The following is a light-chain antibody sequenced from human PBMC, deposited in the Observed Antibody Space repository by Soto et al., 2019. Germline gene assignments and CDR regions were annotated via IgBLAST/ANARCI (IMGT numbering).Light chain of an antibody. V-gene: IGKV2-30*02. CDR3: MRGSHWPYT. CDR1: QSLVHSDGIFY. Sequence: DVVLTQSPLSLPVTLGQPASISCRSSQSLVHSDGIFYLNWFQQRPGQSPRRLIYKVSNRDYGVPERFSGSGSGSDFTLEISRVEAEDVGVYYCMRGSHWPYTFGQGTKLEIK. CDR2: KVS. J-gene: IGKJ2*01.